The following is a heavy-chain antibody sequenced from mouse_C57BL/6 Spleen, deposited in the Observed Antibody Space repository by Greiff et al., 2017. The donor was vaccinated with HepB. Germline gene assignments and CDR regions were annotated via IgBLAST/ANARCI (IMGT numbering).Heavy chain of an antibody. V-gene: IGHV14-1*01. D-gene: IGHD1-1*01. CDR2: IDPEDGDT. J-gene: IGHJ2*01. CDR3: TRRITTVVADY. Sequence: VQLKQSGAELVRPGASVKLSCTASGFNIKDYYMHWVKQRPEQGLEWIGRIDPEDGDTEYAPKFQGKATMTADTSSNTAYLQLSSLTSEDTAVYYCTRRITTVVADYWGQGTTLTVSS. CDR1: GFNIKDYY.